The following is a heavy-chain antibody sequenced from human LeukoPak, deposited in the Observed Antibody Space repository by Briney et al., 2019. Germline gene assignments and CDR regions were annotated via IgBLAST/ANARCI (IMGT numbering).Heavy chain of an antibody. CDR2: IGISSGNT. D-gene: IGHD5-18*01. V-gene: IGHV3-48*01. CDR1: GFTFSAYS. J-gene: IGHJ4*02. CDR3: ARDRTAMDPFDY. Sequence: PGGSLRLSCAASGFTFSAYSMNWVRQAPGKGLEWISYIGISSGNTKYADSVKGRFTISGDKAKNSLYLQMNSLRAEDTAVYYCARDRTAMDPFDYWGQGTLVTVSS.